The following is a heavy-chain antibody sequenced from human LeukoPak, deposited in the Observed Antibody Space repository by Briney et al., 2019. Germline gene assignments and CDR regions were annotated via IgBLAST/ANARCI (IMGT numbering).Heavy chain of an antibody. V-gene: IGHV3-74*01. CDR1: GFTFSNYW. Sequence: GGSLRLSCAASGFTFSNYWMHWVRQAPGKGLVSVSRINSDGSSTSYADSVKGRFTISRDNAKNTLYLQMNSLRAEDTAVYYCARVSSGSYFGYYYYYMDVWGKRTTVTVSS. CDR2: INSDGSST. J-gene: IGHJ6*03. D-gene: IGHD1-26*01. CDR3: ARVSSGSYFGYYYYYMDV.